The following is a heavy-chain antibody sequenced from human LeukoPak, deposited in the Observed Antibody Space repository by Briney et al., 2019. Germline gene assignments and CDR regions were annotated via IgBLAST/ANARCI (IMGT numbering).Heavy chain of an antibody. CDR1: GYTFTSYD. D-gene: IGHD5-18*01. CDR2: MNPNSGNT. J-gene: IGHJ4*02. Sequence: ASVKVSCKASGYTFTSYDINWVRQATGQGLEWMGWMNPNSGNTGYAQKFQGRVTMTRNTSISTAYMELSSLRSEDTAVYYCAKDVGIQLWLWDYWGQGTLVTVSS. V-gene: IGHV1-8*01. CDR3: AKDVGIQLWLWDY.